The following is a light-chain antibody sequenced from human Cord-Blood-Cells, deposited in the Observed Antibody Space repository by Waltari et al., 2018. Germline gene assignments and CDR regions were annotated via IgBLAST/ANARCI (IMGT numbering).Light chain of an antibody. CDR1: RSDAGGYNF. J-gene: IGLJ1*01. CDR3: SSYAGSNNYV. V-gene: IGLV2-8*01. CDR2: EVS. Sequence: QSALTQPPSASGSPGQSVTIHCTGTRSDAGGYNFVAWYQQTPGKAPKLMIYEVSKRPSGVPDGFSGSKSGNTASLTVSGLQAEDEADYYCSSYAGSNNYVFGTGTKVTVL.